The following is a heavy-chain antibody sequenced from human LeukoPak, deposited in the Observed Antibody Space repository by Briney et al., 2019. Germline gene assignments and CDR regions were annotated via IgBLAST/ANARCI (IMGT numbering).Heavy chain of an antibody. D-gene: IGHD2-15*01. CDR2: IRSEVDGGTA. Sequence: GGSLSLSCAASGFTFRNVWMSWVRQAPGKGLEWVGRIRSEVDGGTADYAAAVEGRFTISRDDSNNKLYLQMNSLKTEDTAVYYCNTDSMEDIRGYCTGGRCGGIDYWGQGTLVTVSS. J-gene: IGHJ4*02. CDR3: NTDSMEDIRGYCTGGRCGGIDY. CDR1: GFTFRNVW. V-gene: IGHV3-15*01.